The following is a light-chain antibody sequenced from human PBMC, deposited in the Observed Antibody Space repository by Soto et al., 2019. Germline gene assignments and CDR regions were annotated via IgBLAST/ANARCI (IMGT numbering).Light chain of an antibody. CDR3: QQYGSSPRT. CDR1: QSGTSSY. CDR2: GPF. J-gene: IGKJ1*01. V-gene: IGKV3-20*01. Sequence: EIVLTQAPGTLSFSPEERATLSSRASQSGTSSYLAWYQHEPGQAPRLLIYGPFRRATGIPDRFSGSGSGTDFALTVISLERKAGDVYYCQQYGSSPRTLGQGTKVELK.